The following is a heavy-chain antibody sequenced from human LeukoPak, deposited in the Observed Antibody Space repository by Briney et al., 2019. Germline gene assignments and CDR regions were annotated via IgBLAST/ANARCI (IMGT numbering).Heavy chain of an antibody. CDR3: ATAGNYRFDS. J-gene: IGHJ4*02. CDR1: GFTFSSYW. CDR2: INTDGRTI. Sequence: GGSLRLSCAASGFTFSSYWMHWVRQTPGKGLVWVSRINTDGRTINYADSVKGRFTISRDNAKNTLYLQMSNLRDEDTAMYYCATAGNYRFDSWGQGTLVTVSS. V-gene: IGHV3-74*01. D-gene: IGHD1-7*01.